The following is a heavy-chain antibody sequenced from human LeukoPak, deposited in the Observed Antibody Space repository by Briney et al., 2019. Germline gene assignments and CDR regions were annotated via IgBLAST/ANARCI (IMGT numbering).Heavy chain of an antibody. J-gene: IGHJ4*02. V-gene: IGHV3-30-3*01. D-gene: IGHD6-13*01. CDR2: ISYDGSNK. Sequence: GGSLRLSCAASGFTFSSYAMHWVRQAPGKGLEWVAVISYDGSNKYYADSVKGRFTISRDNSKSTLYLQMNSLRAEDTAVYYCARNAGYSSSWDDYWGQGTLVTVSS. CDR1: GFTFSSYA. CDR3: ARNAGYSSSWDDY.